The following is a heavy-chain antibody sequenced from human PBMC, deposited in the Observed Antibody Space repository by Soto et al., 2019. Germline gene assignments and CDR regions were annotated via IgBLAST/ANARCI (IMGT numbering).Heavy chain of an antibody. V-gene: IGHV4-59*08. D-gene: IGHD4-17*01. Sequence: SETLSLTCTVSGGSISSYYWSWIRQPPGKGLEWIGYIYYSGGTNYNPSLKSRVTISVDTSKNQFSLKLSSVTAADTAVYYCARYYGVPAEYFQHWGQGTLVTVSS. CDR1: GGSISSYY. CDR2: IYYSGGT. CDR3: ARYYGVPAEYFQH. J-gene: IGHJ1*01.